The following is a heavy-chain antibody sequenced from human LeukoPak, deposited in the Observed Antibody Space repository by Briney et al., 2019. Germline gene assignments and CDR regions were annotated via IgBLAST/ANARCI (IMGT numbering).Heavy chain of an antibody. V-gene: IGHV3-30*18. D-gene: IGHD3-22*01. Sequence: GGSLRLSCAASGFTFSSYGIHWVRQAPGKGLEWVAVISYDGTNKYYADSVKGRFTISRDNSKNTLYLQMNSLRAEDTAVYYCAKGRKVLVMTSFDSWGQGSLVTVSS. CDR2: ISYDGTNK. CDR3: AKGRKVLVMTSFDS. CDR1: GFTFSSYG. J-gene: IGHJ4*02.